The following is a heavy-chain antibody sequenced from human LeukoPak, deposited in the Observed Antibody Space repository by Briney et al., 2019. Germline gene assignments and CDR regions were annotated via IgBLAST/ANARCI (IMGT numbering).Heavy chain of an antibody. D-gene: IGHD3-22*01. V-gene: IGHV3-7*03. Sequence: GGSLRLSRAASGFTFSRYWMTWVRQAPGKGLEWVANIKQDGSKKNYVGSVKGRFTISRDNAKNSLYLQMNSLRAEDTAVYYCATPLDYYDSSGYHQGGDWGQGTLVTVSS. J-gene: IGHJ4*02. CDR1: GFTFSRYW. CDR2: IKQDGSKK. CDR3: ATPLDYYDSSGYHQGGD.